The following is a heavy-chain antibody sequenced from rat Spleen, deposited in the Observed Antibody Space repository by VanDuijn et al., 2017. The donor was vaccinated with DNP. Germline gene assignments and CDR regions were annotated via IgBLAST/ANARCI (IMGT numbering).Heavy chain of an antibody. CDR2: INYSGST. D-gene: IGHD4-2*01. CDR3: ASGGAGIWFAY. Sequence: EVRLQESGPGLVQPSQSLSLTCSVTGYSITNNYWAWIRNFPGNKMEWIGYINYSGSTGYNPSLKSRISITRDTSKNQFFLQLSSVTTEDTATYYCASGGAGIWFAYWGQGTLVTVSS. CDR1: GYSITNNY. J-gene: IGHJ3*01. V-gene: IGHV3-1*01.